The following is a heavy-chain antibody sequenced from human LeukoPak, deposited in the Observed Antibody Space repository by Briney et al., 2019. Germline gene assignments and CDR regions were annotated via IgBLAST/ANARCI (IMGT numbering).Heavy chain of an antibody. CDR3: ARGDGGSYGARFDY. V-gene: IGHV3-74*01. Sequence: GGSLRLSCAASGFTFSSYWMNWVRQAPGKGLVWVSRIKSDESTTSYADSVKGRFTIYRDKARNTLYLEMNSLRTEDTAVYYCARGDGGSYGARFDYWGQGTLVTVSS. CDR2: IKSDESTT. J-gene: IGHJ4*02. CDR1: GFTFSSYW. D-gene: IGHD1-26*01.